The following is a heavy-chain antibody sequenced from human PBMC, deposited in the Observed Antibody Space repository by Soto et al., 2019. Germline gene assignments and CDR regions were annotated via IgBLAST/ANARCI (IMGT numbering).Heavy chain of an antibody. CDR1: GFTFDDYA. J-gene: IGHJ4*02. V-gene: IGHV3-9*01. Sequence: SLRLSCAASGFTFDDYAMHWVRQAPGKGLEWVSGISWNSGSIGYADSVKGRFTISRDNAKNSLYLQMNSLRAEDTALYYCAKELYYGEFDYWGQGTLVTVSS. CDR3: AKELYYGEFDY. CDR2: ISWNSGSI. D-gene: IGHD2-8*01.